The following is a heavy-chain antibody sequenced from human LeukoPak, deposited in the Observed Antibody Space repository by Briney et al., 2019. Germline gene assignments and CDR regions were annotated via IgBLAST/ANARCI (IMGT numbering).Heavy chain of an antibody. CDR3: ARSKFRRVGLTVNQYNWFDP. CDR1: GGSISSSSYY. V-gene: IGHV4-39*01. CDR2: IYYSGST. D-gene: IGHD3-16*02. J-gene: IGHJ5*02. Sequence: SETLSLTCTVSGGSISSSSYYWGWIRQPPGKGLEWIGSIYYSGSTYYNPSLKSRVTISVDTSKNQFSLKLSSVTAADTAMYYCARSKFRRVGLTVNQYNWFDPWGQGTLVTVSS.